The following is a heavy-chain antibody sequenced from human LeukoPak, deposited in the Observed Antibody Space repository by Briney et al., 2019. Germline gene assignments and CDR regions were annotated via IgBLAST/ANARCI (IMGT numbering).Heavy chain of an antibody. D-gene: IGHD6-19*01. V-gene: IGHV4-34*01. J-gene: IGHJ3*02. Sequence: GSLRLSCAASGFTFSSYAMSWIRQPPGKGLEWVGEINHSGSTNYNPSLKSRVTISVDTSKNQFSLKLSSVTAADTAVYYCARDGYSSGLKDAFDIWGQGTMVTVSS. CDR3: ARDGYSSGLKDAFDI. CDR2: INHSGST. CDR1: GFTFSSYA.